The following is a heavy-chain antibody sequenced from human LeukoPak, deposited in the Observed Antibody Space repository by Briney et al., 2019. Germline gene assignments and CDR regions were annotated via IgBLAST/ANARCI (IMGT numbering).Heavy chain of an antibody. CDR3: ARLRSTMGSAGIVDY. V-gene: IGHV4-39*01. Sequence: PSETLSLTCTVSGGSISSRSYYWGWIRQPPGTGLEWIGSIYFSGSTFYNPTLKSRVTISVDTSKNQFSLKLRSVTAADSAVYYCARLRSTMGSAGIVDYWGQGTLVTVSS. CDR2: IYFSGST. J-gene: IGHJ4*01. D-gene: IGHD6-13*01. CDR1: GGSISSRSYY.